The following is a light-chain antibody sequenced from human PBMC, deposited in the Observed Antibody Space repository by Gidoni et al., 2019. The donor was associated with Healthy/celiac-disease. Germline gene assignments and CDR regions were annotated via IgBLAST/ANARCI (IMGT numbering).Light chain of an antibody. CDR1: SSNIGAGYD. Sequence: QSVLTQPPSVSRAPGPRVTISCTGSSSNIGAGYDVHWYQQLPGTAPKLLISGNSNRPSGVPDRFSGSKSGTSASLAITGLQAEDEADYYCQSYDSSLSVVFGGGTKLTVL. J-gene: IGLJ2*01. V-gene: IGLV1-40*01. CDR3: QSYDSSLSVV. CDR2: GNS.